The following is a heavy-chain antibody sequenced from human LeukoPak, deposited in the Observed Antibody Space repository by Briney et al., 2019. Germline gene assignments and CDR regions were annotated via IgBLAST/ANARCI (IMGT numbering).Heavy chain of an antibody. J-gene: IGHJ5*02. CDR2: ISYTGST. CDR1: GSSISNYY. CDR3: ARTIKSGNYYWFDP. V-gene: IGHV4-59*01. Sequence: SETLSLTCNVSGSSISNYYWSWIRQPPGEGLEWIGFISYTGSTNYNPSLKSRVTVSVDTSKNQFSLKVTSVTAADTAVYYCARTIKSGNYYWFDPWGQGTLVTVSS. D-gene: IGHD1-26*01.